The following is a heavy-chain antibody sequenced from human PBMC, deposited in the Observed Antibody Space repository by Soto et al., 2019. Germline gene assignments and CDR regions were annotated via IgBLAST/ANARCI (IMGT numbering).Heavy chain of an antibody. CDR2: ISGSGGST. V-gene: IGHV3-23*01. J-gene: IGHJ4*02. D-gene: IGHD3-22*01. Sequence: GGSLRLSCAASGFTFSSYAMSWVRQAPGKGLEWVSAISGSGGSTYYADSVKGRFTISRDNSKNTLYLQMNSLRAEDTAVYYCAKGLRPTYYYDSSAPRGHDYWGQGTLVTVSS. CDR1: GFTFSSYA. CDR3: AKGLRPTYYYDSSAPRGHDY.